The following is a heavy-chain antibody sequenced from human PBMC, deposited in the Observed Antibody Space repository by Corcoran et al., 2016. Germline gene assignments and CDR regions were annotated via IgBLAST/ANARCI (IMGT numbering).Heavy chain of an antibody. V-gene: IGHV1-46*01. CDR3: ARDRSTMVRGVTNI. J-gene: IGHJ3*02. CDR2: IDPSGGST. Sequence: QVQLVQSGAEVKKPGASVKVSCKASGYTFTSYYMNWVRQAPGQGLEWVGIIDPSGGSTGYAQKFQGRVTMTRDTSTSTVYMGLSSLGSDDTAVYYCARDRSTMVRGVTNIWGQGTMVTVSS. D-gene: IGHD3-10*01. CDR1: GYTFTSYY.